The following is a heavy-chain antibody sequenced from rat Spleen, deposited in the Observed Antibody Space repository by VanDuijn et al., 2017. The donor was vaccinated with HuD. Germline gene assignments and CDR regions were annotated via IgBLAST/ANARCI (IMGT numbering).Heavy chain of an antibody. D-gene: IGHD1-2*01. V-gene: IGHV2-43*01. CDR2: IWTGGST. CDR3: ARVGYSSYIRYFDY. J-gene: IGHJ2*01. Sequence: QVQLKESGPGLVQPSQTLSLTCTVSGFSLTSYHVSWVRQPPGKGLEWMGVIWTGGSTAYNSVLKSRLSISRDTSKSQVFLKMNSLQTEDIATYYCARVGYSSYIRYFDYWGQGVMVTVSS. CDR1: GFSLTSYH.